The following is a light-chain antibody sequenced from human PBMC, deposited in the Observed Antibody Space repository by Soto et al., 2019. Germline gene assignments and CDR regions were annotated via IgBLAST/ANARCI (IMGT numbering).Light chain of an antibody. J-gene: IGKJ2*01. CDR3: QQSDSNPRT. CDR2: AAS. V-gene: IGKV1-39*01. CDR1: QTITNS. Sequence: DIQMTQSPSSLSASVGDRVTIICRASQTITNSLNWYQHKPGKAPKLLIYAASSLQSGVPSRFSGSGSGTDFTLTISSLQPEDFATYYCQQSDSNPRTFGQGTKVDIK.